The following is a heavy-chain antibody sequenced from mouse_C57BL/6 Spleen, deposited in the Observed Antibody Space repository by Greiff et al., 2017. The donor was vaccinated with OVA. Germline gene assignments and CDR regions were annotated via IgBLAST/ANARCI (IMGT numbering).Heavy chain of an antibody. CDR1: GYAFSSSW. D-gene: IGHD1-1*01. CDR3: ARLDYYGSSSYFDY. V-gene: IGHV1-82*01. Sequence: VHLVESGPELVKPGASVKISCKASGYAFSSSWMNWVKQRPGKGLEWIGRIYPGDGDTNYNGKFKGKATLTADKSSSTAYMQLSSLTSEDSAVYFCARLDYYGSSSYFDYWGQGTTLTVSS. J-gene: IGHJ2*01. CDR2: IYPGDGDT.